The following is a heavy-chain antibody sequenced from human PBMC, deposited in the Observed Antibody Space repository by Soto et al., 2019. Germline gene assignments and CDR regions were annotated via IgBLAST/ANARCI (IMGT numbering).Heavy chain of an antibody. V-gene: IGHV3-30*18. J-gene: IGHJ4*02. CDR1: GFTFSRDG. Sequence: QVQLVESGGGVVQPGRSLRLSCAASGFTFSRDGMHWVRQAPGKGLEWVAVISYDGSKKYYADSVKGRFTISRDNSKNTLYLQMNSLSAEDTAVYYCAKDRRSSWSYDYWGQGTLVTVSS. D-gene: IGHD6-13*01. CDR2: ISYDGSKK. CDR3: AKDRRSSWSYDY.